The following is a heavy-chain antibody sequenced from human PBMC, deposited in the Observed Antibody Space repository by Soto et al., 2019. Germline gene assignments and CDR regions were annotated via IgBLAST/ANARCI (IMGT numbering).Heavy chain of an antibody. D-gene: IGHD6-19*01. CDR3: ARDPQDIAVDPSYYSGMDV. J-gene: IGHJ6*02. V-gene: IGHV3-11*01. Sequence: QVELVESGGGLAKPGGSLRLSCAASGFTFSDYDMSWIRQAPGKGLEWVSYTSSSGSTIYYADSVKGRFTMSRDNAKNCKYLHMDSLRVEDTAVYYCARDPQDIAVDPSYYSGMDVWGQGTTVTVSS. CDR1: GFTFSDYD. CDR2: TSSSGSTI.